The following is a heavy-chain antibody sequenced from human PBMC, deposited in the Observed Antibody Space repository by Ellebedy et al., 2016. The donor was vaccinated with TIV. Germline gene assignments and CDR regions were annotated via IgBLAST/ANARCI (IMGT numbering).Heavy chain of an antibody. J-gene: IGHJ4*01. D-gene: IGHD6-19*01. CDR2: IYPGDSDA. Sequence: GESLKISCQVSGYSFSNYWIARVRQMPGKGLEWMGIIYPGDSDAGYSPSFQGHITISFDKSITTAYLQWSSLKASDTAMYYCTICSGGWDFANWGHGTPVTVSS. V-gene: IGHV5-51*01. CDR3: TICSGGWDFAN. CDR1: GYSFSNYW.